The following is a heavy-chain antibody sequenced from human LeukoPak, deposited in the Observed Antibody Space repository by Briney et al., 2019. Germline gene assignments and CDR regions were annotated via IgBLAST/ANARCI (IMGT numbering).Heavy chain of an antibody. Sequence: GVSLRLSCAASGFTFSSYWMSWVRQAPGKGLEWVANIKQDGSEKYYVDSVKGRFTISRDNAKNSLYLQMNSLRAEDTAVYYCASCLRSGYYYMDVWGKGTTVTVSS. CDR2: IKQDGSEK. D-gene: IGHD5/OR15-5a*01. CDR1: GFTFSSYW. V-gene: IGHV3-7*01. CDR3: ASCLRSGYYYMDV. J-gene: IGHJ6*03.